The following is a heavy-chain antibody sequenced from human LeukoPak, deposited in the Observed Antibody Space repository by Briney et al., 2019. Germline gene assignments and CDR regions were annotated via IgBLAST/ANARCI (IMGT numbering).Heavy chain of an antibody. CDR3: AKRDCSGGSCYSSTFDY. J-gene: IGHJ4*02. V-gene: IGHV3-23*01. D-gene: IGHD2-15*01. Sequence: PGGSLRLSCAASGFTFSSYAMSWVRQAPGKGLEWVSAISGSGGSTYYADSVKGRFTISRDNSKNTLYLQMNSLRAEDTAVYYCAKRDCSGGSCYSSTFDYWAREPRSPSPQ. CDR1: GFTFSSYA. CDR2: ISGSGGST.